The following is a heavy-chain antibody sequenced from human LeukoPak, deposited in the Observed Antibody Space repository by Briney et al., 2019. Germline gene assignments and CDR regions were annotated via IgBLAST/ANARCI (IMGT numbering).Heavy chain of an antibody. J-gene: IGHJ4*02. CDR2: TNPSGGRT. D-gene: IGHD1-26*01. Sequence: ASVKVSCKASGYTFTSYHMHWVRQAPGQGLEWMGITNPSGGRTSNAQKFQGRVTMTRDTSTSTVYMELSSLRSEDTAVYYCARDSGSYTLGGYWGQGTLVTVSS. CDR1: GYTFTSYH. CDR3: ARDSGSYTLGGY. V-gene: IGHV1-46*01.